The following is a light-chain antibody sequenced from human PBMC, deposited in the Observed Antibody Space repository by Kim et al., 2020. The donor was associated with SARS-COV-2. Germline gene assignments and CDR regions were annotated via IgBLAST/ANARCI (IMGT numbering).Light chain of an antibody. V-gene: IGKV3-15*01. J-gene: IGKJ5*01. CDR2: DAS. CDR1: QSVGIK. CDR3: QQYNKWPGIT. Sequence: SPGERVTLSCRASQSVGIKLAWYQQRPAQGPRLLIYDASTRATDIPARFSGSGSGTDFTLTIDSLQSEDFAVYYCQQYNKWPGITFGQGTRLGIK.